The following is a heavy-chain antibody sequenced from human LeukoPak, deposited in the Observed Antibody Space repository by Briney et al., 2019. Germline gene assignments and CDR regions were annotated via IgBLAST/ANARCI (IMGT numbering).Heavy chain of an antibody. CDR3: ARDSLWFGELEAIQQFDP. CDR1: GDSVSSNSAA. CDR2: TYYRSKWYN. D-gene: IGHD3-10*01. J-gene: IGHJ5*02. Sequence: SQTLSLTCAISGDSVSSNSAAWNWIRQSPSRGLEWLGRTYYRSKWYNDYAVSVKSRITINPDTSKNQFSLQLNSVTPEDTAVYYCARDSLWFGELEAIQQFDPWGQGTLVTVSS. V-gene: IGHV6-1*01.